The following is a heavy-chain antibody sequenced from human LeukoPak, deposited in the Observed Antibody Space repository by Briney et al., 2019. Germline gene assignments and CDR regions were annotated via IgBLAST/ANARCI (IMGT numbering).Heavy chain of an antibody. Sequence: SVKVSCKASGGTFSSYAISWVRQAPGQGLEWMGGIIPIFGTANYAQKFQGRVTITADESTSTAYMELSSLRSEDTAVYYCAREYRRYLDWLTNEYYFDYWGQGTLVTVSS. V-gene: IGHV1-69*13. CDR1: GGTFSSYA. D-gene: IGHD3-9*01. CDR2: IIPIFGTA. J-gene: IGHJ4*02. CDR3: AREYRRYLDWLTNEYYFDY.